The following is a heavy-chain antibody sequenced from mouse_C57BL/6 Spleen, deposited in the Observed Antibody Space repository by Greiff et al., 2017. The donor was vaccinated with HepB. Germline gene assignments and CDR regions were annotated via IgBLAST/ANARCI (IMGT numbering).Heavy chain of an antibody. CDR1: GYTFTSYW. Sequence: QVQLQQPGAELVRPGSSVKLSCKASGYTFTSYWMHWVKQRPIQGLEWIGNIDPSDSETHYNQKFKDKATLTVDKSSSTAYMQLGSLTSEDSAVYYCARSSYYYGSGFYYFDYWGQGTTLTVSS. CDR2: IDPSDSET. J-gene: IGHJ2*01. D-gene: IGHD1-1*01. CDR3: ARSSYYYGSGFYYFDY. V-gene: IGHV1-52*01.